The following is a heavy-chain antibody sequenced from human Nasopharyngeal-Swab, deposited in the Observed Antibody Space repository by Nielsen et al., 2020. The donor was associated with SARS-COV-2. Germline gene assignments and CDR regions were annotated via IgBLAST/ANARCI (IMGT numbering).Heavy chain of an antibody. CDR3: ASAGITMVRGVPQYYYYGMDV. CDR2: IYHSGST. D-gene: IGHD3-10*01. CDR1: GGSISSGGYS. J-gene: IGHJ6*02. Sequence: SETLSLTCAVSGGSISSGGYSWSWIRQPPGQGLEWIGYIYHSGSTYYNPSLKSRVTISVDRSKNQFSLKLSSVTAADTAVYYCASAGITMVRGVPQYYYYGMDVWGQGTTVTVSS. V-gene: IGHV4-30-2*01.